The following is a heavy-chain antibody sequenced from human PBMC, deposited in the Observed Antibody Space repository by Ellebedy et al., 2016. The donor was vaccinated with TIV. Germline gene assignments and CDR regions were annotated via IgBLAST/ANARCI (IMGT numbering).Heavy chain of an antibody. CDR2: IYYSGST. Sequence: MPSETLSLTCTVSGGSISSYYWSWIRQPPGKGLEWIGYIYYSGSTNYNPSLKSRVTISVDTSKNQFSLKLSSVTAADTAVYYCARHQAVAGQGYSFDYWGQGTLVTVSS. J-gene: IGHJ4*02. D-gene: IGHD6-19*01. CDR3: ARHQAVAGQGYSFDY. V-gene: IGHV4-59*08. CDR1: GGSISSYY.